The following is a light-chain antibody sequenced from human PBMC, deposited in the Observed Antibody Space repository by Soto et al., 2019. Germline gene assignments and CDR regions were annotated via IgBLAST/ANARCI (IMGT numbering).Light chain of an antibody. J-gene: IGKJ4*01. V-gene: IGKV1-39*01. CDR1: QSISTY. CDR3: QHGYSTPLT. CDR2: AAS. Sequence: DIQMTQSPSSLSASVGDRVTITCRASQSISTYLHWYQQNPGKAPNLLSYAASTLQSGVPSRFSGSGSGTDFTLTISSLQPEDFATYFCQHGYSTPLTFGGGTKVDIK.